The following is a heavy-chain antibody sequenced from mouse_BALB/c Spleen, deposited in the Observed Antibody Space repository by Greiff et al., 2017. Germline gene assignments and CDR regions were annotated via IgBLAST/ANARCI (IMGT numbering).Heavy chain of an antibody. CDR3: ARDEYDAMDY. CDR2: IRNKANGYTT. V-gene: IGHV7-3*02. J-gene: IGHJ4*01. Sequence: EVQLQESGGGLVQPGGSLRLSCATSGFTFTDYYMSWVRQPPGKALEWLGFIRNKANGYTTEYSASVKGRFTISRDNSQSILYLQMNTLRAEDSATYYCARDEYDAMDYWGQGTSVTVSS. D-gene: IGHD5-2*01. CDR1: GFTFTDYY.